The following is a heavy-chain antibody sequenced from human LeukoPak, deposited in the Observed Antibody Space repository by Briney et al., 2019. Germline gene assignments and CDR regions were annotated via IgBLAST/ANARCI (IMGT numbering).Heavy chain of an antibody. V-gene: IGHV3-23*01. CDR2: ICGSGGST. Sequence: PGGSLRLSCAASGFTFSSYAMSWVRQTPGKGLERVSAICGSGGSTYYADSVKGRFPLSRDNSKNTLYLQMNSLRAEDTAVYYCAKDIVVVPAANIAAAGNYWGQGTLVTVSS. D-gene: IGHD2-2*01. J-gene: IGHJ4*02. CDR3: AKDIVVVPAANIAAAGNY. CDR1: GFTFSSYA.